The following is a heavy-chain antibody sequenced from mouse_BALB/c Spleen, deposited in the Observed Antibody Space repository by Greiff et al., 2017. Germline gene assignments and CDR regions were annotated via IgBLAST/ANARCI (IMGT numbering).Heavy chain of an antibody. CDR3: ARDGGNYFAY. CDR1: GFTFSSYA. J-gene: IGHJ3*01. Sequence: EVQLVESGGGLVKPGGSLKLSCAASGFTFSSYAMSWVRQSPEKRLEWVAEISSGGSYTYYPDTVTGRFTISRDNAKNTLYLEMSSLRSEDTAMYYCARDGGNYFAYWGQGTLVTVSA. D-gene: IGHD2-1*01. V-gene: IGHV5-9-4*01. CDR2: ISSGGSYT.